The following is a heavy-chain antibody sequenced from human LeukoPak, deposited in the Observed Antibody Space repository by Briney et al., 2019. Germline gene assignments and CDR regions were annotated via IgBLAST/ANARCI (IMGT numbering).Heavy chain of an antibody. CDR1: GGSFNNYY. CDR3: AKDWSIPTFDP. V-gene: IGHV4-34*01. CDR2: INHSGST. D-gene: IGHD1-1*01. Sequence: SETLSLTCAVYGGSFNNYYWSWIRQPPGKGLEWIGEINHSGSTDYNPSLKSRVTLSVDTSMNHFSLKVNSVTAADTAVYYCAKDWSIPTFDPWGQGTLVTVSS. J-gene: IGHJ5*02.